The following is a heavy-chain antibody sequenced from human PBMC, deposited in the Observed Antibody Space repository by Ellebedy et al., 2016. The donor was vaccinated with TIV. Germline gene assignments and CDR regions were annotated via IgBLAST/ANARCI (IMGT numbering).Heavy chain of an antibody. CDR2: VKRKSDGGTI. Sequence: GGSLRLSCAASGFTFSNAWVSWVRQAPGKGLEWVGRVKRKSDGGTIDYAAPVKGRFTISRDESENTLYLHLQMPSLKSNDKAVYYCTTVTWAGTFDYWGQGALVTVSS. CDR3: TTVTWAGTFDY. V-gene: IGHV3-15*01. J-gene: IGHJ4*02. D-gene: IGHD1-26*01. CDR1: GFTFSNAW.